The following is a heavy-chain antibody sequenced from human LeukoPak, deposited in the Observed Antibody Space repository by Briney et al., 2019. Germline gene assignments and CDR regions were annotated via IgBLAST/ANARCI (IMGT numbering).Heavy chain of an antibody. J-gene: IGHJ5*02. CDR1: GYSISSGYF. CDR3: ARERDEYGDYDWFGP. V-gene: IGHV4-38-2*02. D-gene: IGHD4-17*01. CDR2: IFSDGKT. Sequence: PSETLSLTCNVSGYSISSGYFWGWVRQPPGKGLEWIGSIFSDGKTYYNPPLKSRVTMSVDTSKNQFSLRLNSVTAADTAVYYCARERDEYGDYDWFGPWGQGTLVTVSS.